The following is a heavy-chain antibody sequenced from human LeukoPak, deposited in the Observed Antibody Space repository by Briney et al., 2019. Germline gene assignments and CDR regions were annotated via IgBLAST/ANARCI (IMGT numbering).Heavy chain of an antibody. V-gene: IGHV1-18*01. Sequence: AASVEVSCKASGYTFTNFGISWVRQAPGQGLEWMGWISAYNGNTNYAQRLQGRVTMTTDTSTSTAYMELRSLRSDDTAVYYCARDRDYGDYNTQDLFVYWGQGTLVTVSS. CDR2: ISAYNGNT. CDR1: GYTFTNFG. D-gene: IGHD4-17*01. CDR3: ARDRDYGDYNTQDLFVY. J-gene: IGHJ4*02.